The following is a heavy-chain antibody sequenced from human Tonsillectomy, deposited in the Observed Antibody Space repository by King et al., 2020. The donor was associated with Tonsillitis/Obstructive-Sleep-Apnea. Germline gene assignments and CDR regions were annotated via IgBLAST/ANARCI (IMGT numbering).Heavy chain of an antibody. V-gene: IGHV4-34*01. Sequence: VQLQQWGAGLLKPSETLSLTCAVYGGSFSGYYWSWVRQPPGKGLEWIGEINYSGSTNYNPSPKSRVTISVDTSKNQFSLTLTSVTAADTAVYYCARATGSTLYYYYYMDAWGKGTAVTVSS. CDR2: INYSGST. D-gene: IGHD6-13*01. CDR3: ARATGSTLYYYYYMDA. J-gene: IGHJ6*03. CDR1: GGSFSGYY.